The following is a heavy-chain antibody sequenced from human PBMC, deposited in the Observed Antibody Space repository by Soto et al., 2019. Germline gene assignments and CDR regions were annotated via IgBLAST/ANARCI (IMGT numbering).Heavy chain of an antibody. Sequence: QVQLVESGGGVVQPGRSLRLSCEASGFTFSGYGMHWVRQVPGKGLALVAVISYYGTNEYYEDSVKGRFTISRDNSKNTLYLQMNILRIEDRAVYFCAKEDPSGRYSLDYWGQRSQVTVSS. J-gene: IGHJ4*02. CDR3: AKEDPSGRYSLDY. CDR2: ISYYGTNE. V-gene: IGHV3-30*18. D-gene: IGHD1-26*01. CDR1: GFTFSGYG.